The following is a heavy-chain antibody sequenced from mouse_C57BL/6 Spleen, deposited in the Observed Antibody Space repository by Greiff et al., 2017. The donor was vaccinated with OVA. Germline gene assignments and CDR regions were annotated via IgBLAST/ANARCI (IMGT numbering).Heavy chain of an antibody. V-gene: IGHV1-50*01. D-gene: IGHD2-1*01. CDR1: GYTFTSYW. J-gene: IGHJ4*01. CDR2: IDPSDSYT. CDR3: ARSDGNHAMDY. Sequence: QVQLQQPGAELVKPGASVKLSCKASGYTFTSYWMQWVKQRPAQGLEWIGEIDPSDSYTNYNQKFKGKATLTVDSSSSTAYMQLSSLTSEDSAVYYCARSDGNHAMDYWGQGTSVTVSS.